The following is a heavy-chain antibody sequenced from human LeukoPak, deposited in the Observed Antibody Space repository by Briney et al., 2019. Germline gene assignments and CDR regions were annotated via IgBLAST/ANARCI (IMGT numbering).Heavy chain of an antibody. V-gene: IGHV4-34*01. D-gene: IGHD3-10*01. CDR2: INHSGNT. CDR1: GGSFSGYY. Sequence: SETLSLTYAVYGGSFSGYYWSWIRQPPGKGLEWIGEINHSGNTNYNPSLKSRVTISVDTSKNQFSLKLSSVTAADTAVYYCARVCTMVRGVMRARGWFDPWGQGTLVTVSS. CDR3: ARVCTMVRGVMRARGWFDP. J-gene: IGHJ5*02.